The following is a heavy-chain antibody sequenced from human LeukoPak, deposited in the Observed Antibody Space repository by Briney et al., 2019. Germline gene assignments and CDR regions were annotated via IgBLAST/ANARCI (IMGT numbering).Heavy chain of an antibody. V-gene: IGHV3-7*01. CDR3: ATLAFDS. D-gene: IGHD3-3*02. Sequence: GGSLRLSCTASGFTFSRSWMHWVRQAPGKGLEWVADIREDGRDKYYGDSVKGRFTISRDNAKNSVYLQMNSLSPEDTAIYFCATLAFDSWGRGTLVTVSS. CDR2: IREDGRDK. CDR1: GFTFSRSW. J-gene: IGHJ4*02.